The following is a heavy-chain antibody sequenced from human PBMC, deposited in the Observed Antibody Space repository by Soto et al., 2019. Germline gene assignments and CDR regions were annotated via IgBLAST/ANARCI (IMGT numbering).Heavy chain of an antibody. D-gene: IGHD3-10*01. CDR2: LNGYNGNT. CDR1: GYTFTRYG. CDR3: AREGDDHYYYYGMDV. Sequence: QVQLVQSGAEVKKPGASVKVSCKASGYTFTRYGIAWVRQARGQGLEWMGWLNGYNGNTKYSQKLQGRVTMTTDTSSSTAYMELRSLTSDDTAVYYCAREGDDHYYYYGMDVWGQGTTVTVSS. V-gene: IGHV1-18*01. J-gene: IGHJ6*02.